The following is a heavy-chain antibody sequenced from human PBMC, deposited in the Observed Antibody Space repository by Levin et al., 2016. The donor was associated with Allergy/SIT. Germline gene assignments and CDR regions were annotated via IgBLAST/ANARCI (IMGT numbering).Heavy chain of an antibody. J-gene: IGHJ3*02. Sequence: SETLSLTCAVYGGSFSGYYWSWIRQPPGKGLEWIGYIYYSGSTNYNPSLKSRVTISVDKSKNQFSLKLSSVTAADTAVYYCARRNRILTLGAWAFDIWGQGTMVTVSS. V-gene: IGHV4-34*01. CDR1: GGSFSGYY. D-gene: IGHD2/OR15-2a*01. CDR3: ARRNRILTLGAWAFDI. CDR2: IYYSGST.